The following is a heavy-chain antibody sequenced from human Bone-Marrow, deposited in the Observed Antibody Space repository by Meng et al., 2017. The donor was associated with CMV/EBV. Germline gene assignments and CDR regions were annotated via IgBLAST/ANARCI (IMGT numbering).Heavy chain of an antibody. CDR2: INHSGRT. V-gene: IGHV4-34*01. D-gene: IGHD1-26*01. J-gene: IGHJ2*01. CDR1: GSFSGYY. Sequence: GSFSGYYWSWLRQPPGEGLEWIGEINHSGRTNYNPSLKSRVTISVDTSKNQFSLKLSSVTAADTAVYYCARYKTVVGATTDYWYFDLWGRGTLVTVSS. CDR3: ARYKTVVGATTDYWYFDL.